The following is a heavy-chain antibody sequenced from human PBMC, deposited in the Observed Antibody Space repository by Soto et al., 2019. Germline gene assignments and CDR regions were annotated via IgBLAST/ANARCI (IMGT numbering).Heavy chain of an antibody. CDR2: ISNSGDTI. D-gene: IGHD2-2*01. CDR3: VDPVPAPTHYDYSDMDV. CDR1: GFTFSYYT. V-gene: IGHV3-23*01. J-gene: IGHJ6*04. Sequence: EVQLLESGGGLVQPGGSLRLSCVASGFTFSYYTMSWVRQAPGKGLEWVSGISNSGDTIYYADSVKGRFTIPRDNFENTVYLQMNSLRADDTAVYYCVDPVPAPTHYDYSDMDVWGKGTRVTVSS.